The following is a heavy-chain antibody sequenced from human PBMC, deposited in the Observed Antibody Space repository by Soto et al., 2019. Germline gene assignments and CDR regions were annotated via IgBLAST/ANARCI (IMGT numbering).Heavy chain of an antibody. CDR3: ARYRFSGSWSKFDD. D-gene: IGHD6-13*01. Sequence: TLSLTFTVSGVSISSATYHWSWIRQHPGKGLEWIVFIYYNGTTSYKPSLQSRISISLDTSKSQFPLRLTSVTAADTAVYYCARYRFSGSWSKFDDWAHGTLVTVSS. CDR1: GVSISSATYH. V-gene: IGHV4-31*03. CDR2: IYYNGTT. J-gene: IGHJ4*01.